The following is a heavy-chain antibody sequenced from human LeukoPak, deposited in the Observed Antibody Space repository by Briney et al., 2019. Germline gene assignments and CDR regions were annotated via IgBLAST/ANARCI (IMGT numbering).Heavy chain of an antibody. CDR3: ARDGVEAYYYDSSGYYHVEYFDY. V-gene: IGHV3-48*04. CDR1: GFTFSSYS. D-gene: IGHD3-22*01. CDR2: ISSSSSTI. J-gene: IGHJ4*02. Sequence: PGGSLRLSCAASGFTFSSYSMNWVRQAPGKGLEWVSYISSSSSTIYYADSVKGRFTISRDNAKNSLYLQMNSLRAEDTAVYYCARDGVEAYYYDSSGYYHVEYFDYWGQGTLVTVSS.